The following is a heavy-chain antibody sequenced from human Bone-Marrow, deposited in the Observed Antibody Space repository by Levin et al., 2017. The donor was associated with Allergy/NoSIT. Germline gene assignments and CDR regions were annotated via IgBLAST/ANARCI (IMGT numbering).Heavy chain of an antibody. D-gene: IGHD3-10*01. V-gene: IGHV3-7*01. CDR3: ARHSYFYFEY. CDR1: GFAFNKYW. J-gene: IGHJ4*02. CDR2: IYHDGSEK. Sequence: GGSLRLSCVASGFAFNKYWMTWVRQAPGRGLEWVANIYHDGSEKHYVDSVKGRFTISRDNAKNSLSLQMDSLRAEDTAVYYCARHSYFYFEYWGQGTQVTVSS.